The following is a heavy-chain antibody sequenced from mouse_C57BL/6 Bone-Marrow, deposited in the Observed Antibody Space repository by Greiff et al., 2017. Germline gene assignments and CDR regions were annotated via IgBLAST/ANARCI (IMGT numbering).Heavy chain of an antibody. CDR3: ARGDPRNYFDY. V-gene: IGHV1-4*01. J-gene: IGHJ2*01. CDR2: INPSSGYT. CDR1: GYTFTSYT. Sequence: QVQLQQSGAELARPGASVKMSCKASGYTFTSYTMHWVKQRPGQGLEWIGYINPSSGYTKYNQKFKDKATLTADKSSSTAYMQLSSLTSEDSAVYYCARGDPRNYFDYWGQGTTLTVSS.